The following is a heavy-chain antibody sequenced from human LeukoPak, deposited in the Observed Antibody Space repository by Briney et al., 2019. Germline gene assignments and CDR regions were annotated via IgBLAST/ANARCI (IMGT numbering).Heavy chain of an antibody. Sequence: SETLSLTCTVSGGSISSCHWSWIRQPAGKGLEWIGRIYTSGSTNYNPSLKSRVTMSVDTSKNQFSLKLSSVTAADTAVYYCARVYSSSRDDAFDIWGQGTMVTVSS. CDR2: IYTSGST. CDR1: GGSISSCH. J-gene: IGHJ3*02. D-gene: IGHD6-13*01. V-gene: IGHV4-4*07. CDR3: ARVYSSSRDDAFDI.